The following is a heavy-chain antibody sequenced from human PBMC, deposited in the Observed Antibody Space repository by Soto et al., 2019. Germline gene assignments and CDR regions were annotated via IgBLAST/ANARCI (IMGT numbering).Heavy chain of an antibody. V-gene: IGHV1-46*01. Sequence: QLQLVQSGAEVKKPGASVKVSCQASGYTFTSNQMNWVRQAPGQGLEWMAMINPSGGRTTYAQRFQGRVMMTRDTSTSTIYMELRSLRSEDTAMYYCARDGPPPTTGAGPVYTVDVWGQGTTVTVSA. D-gene: IGHD2-8*02. CDR3: ARDGPPPTTGAGPVYTVDV. CDR2: INPSGGRT. CDR1: GYTFTSNQ. J-gene: IGHJ6*01.